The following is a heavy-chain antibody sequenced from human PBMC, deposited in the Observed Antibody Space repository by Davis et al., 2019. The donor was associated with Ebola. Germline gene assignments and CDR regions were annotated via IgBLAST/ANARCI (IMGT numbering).Heavy chain of an antibody. CDR2: IIPILGIA. V-gene: IGHV1-69*04. CDR1: GGTFSSYA. Sequence: AASVKVSCKASGGTFSSYAISWVRQAPGQGLEWMGRIIPILGIANYAQKFQGRVTITADESTSTAYMELSSLRSEDTAVYYCARVVVVGATRGYWFDPWGQGTLVTVSS. D-gene: IGHD1-26*01. CDR3: ARVVVVGATRGYWFDP. J-gene: IGHJ5*02.